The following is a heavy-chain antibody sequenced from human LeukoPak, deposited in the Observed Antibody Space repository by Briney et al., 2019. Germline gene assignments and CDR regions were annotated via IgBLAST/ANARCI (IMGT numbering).Heavy chain of an antibody. D-gene: IGHD5-24*01. CDR1: GGTFSSYA. CDR2: IIPILGIA. CDR3: ASPTREMATIQNPWYFDL. J-gene: IGHJ2*01. Sequence: SVKVSCKASGGTFSSYAISWLRQAPGQGLEWMGRIIPILGIANYAQKFQGRVTITADKSTSTAYMELSSLRSEDTAVYYCASPTREMATIQNPWYFDLWGRRTLVTVSS. V-gene: IGHV1-69*04.